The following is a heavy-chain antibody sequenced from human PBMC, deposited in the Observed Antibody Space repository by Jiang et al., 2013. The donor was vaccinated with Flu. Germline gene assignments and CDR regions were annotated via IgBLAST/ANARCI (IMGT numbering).Heavy chain of an antibody. Sequence: LLKPSETLSLTCTVSGDSINTYYWSWIRQPPGKALEWIGYIRYTGSTNCNPSLKSRVVISADTSKNQFSLRLTSVTAADTAVYYCARLNLVRGVTGPLFDYWGQGTLVTVSS. D-gene: IGHD3-10*01. V-gene: IGHV4-59*08. J-gene: IGHJ4*02. CDR3: ARLNLVRGVTGPLFDY. CDR2: IRYTGST. CDR1: GDSINTYY.